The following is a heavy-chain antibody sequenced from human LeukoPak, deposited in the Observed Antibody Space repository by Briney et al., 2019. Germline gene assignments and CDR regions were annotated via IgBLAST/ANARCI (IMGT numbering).Heavy chain of an antibody. CDR3: VRDQWYAFDL. J-gene: IGHJ2*01. Sequence: PGGSLRLSCAASGFTFSSYEMNWVRQAPGKGLEWVSYISSSGSAIYYADSVKGRFTISRDNAKNSLYLEMNSLRDEDTAVYYCVRDQWYAFDLWGRGTLVTVSS. CDR2: ISSSGSAI. CDR1: GFTFSSYE. D-gene: IGHD2-8*01. V-gene: IGHV3-48*03.